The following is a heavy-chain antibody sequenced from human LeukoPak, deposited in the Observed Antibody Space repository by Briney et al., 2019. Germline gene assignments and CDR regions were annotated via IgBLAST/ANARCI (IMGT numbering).Heavy chain of an antibody. J-gene: IGHJ4*02. CDR2: ISYDGSIK. Sequence: GGSLRLSCAASGFTFSGSALHWVRQTPGKGLEWVAAISYDGSIKYSADSVKGRFTISRDNSKNALYLQMDSLRAEDTAVYYCARGLLWGSYHPPYFDYWGQGTLVTVSS. CDR3: ARGLLWGSYHPPYFDY. V-gene: IGHV3-30*04. D-gene: IGHD3-16*02. CDR1: GFTFSGSA.